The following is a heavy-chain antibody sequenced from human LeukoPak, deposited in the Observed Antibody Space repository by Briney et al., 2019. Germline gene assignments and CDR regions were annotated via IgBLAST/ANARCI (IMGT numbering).Heavy chain of an antibody. CDR1: GFTFSSYG. D-gene: IGHD6-19*01. V-gene: IGHV3-30*18. J-gene: IGHJ4*02. CDR2: ISYDGSNK. Sequence: PGGSLRLSCAASGFTFSSYGMHWVRQAPGKGLEWVAVISYDGSNKYYADSVKGRFTISRDNSKNTLYLLMSSLRAEDTAVYYCAKDSVAGPVKYYFDYWGQGTLVTVSS. CDR3: AKDSVAGPVKYYFDY.